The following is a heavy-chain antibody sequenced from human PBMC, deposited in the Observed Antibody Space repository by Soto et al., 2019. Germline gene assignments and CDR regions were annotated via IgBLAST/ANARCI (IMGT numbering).Heavy chain of an antibody. Sequence: PGGSLRLSCAASGFTFSSYSMNWVRQAPGKGLEWVSSISSSSSYIYYADSVKDRFTISRDNAKNSLYLQMNSLRAEDTAVYYCARAHCSSTSCYRRYYYGMDVWGQGTTVTVSS. CDR2: ISSSSSYI. J-gene: IGHJ6*02. D-gene: IGHD2-2*01. CDR3: ARAHCSSTSCYRRYYYGMDV. CDR1: GFTFSSYS. V-gene: IGHV3-21*01.